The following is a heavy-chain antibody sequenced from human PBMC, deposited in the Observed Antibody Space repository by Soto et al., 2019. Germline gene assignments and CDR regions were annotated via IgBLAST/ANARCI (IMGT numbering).Heavy chain of an antibody. J-gene: IGHJ4*02. D-gene: IGHD6-13*01. CDR3: AREVGSSSWSPYYFDY. CDR1: GFTFSSYG. CDR2: IWYDGSNK. V-gene: IGHV3-33*01. Sequence: QVQLVESGGGVVQPGRSLRLSCAASGFTFSSYGMHWVRQAPGKGLEWAAVIWYDGSNKYYADSVKGRFTISRDNSKNTLYLQMNSLRAEDTAVYYCAREVGSSSWSPYYFDYWGQGTLVTVSS.